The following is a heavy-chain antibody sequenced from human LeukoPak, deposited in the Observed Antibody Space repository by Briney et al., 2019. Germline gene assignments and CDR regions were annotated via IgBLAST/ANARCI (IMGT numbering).Heavy chain of an antibody. CDR2: FDPEDGET. D-gene: IGHD3-10*01. CDR1: GYTLTELS. Sequence: ASVKVSCKVSGYTLTELSMHWVRQAPGKGLEWMGGFDPEDGETIYAQKFQGRVTMTEDTSTDTAYMELSSLRSEDTAVYYCARDQRIMRGVRGVIPGYWGQGTLVTVSS. CDR3: ARDQRIMRGVRGVIPGY. J-gene: IGHJ4*02. V-gene: IGHV1-24*01.